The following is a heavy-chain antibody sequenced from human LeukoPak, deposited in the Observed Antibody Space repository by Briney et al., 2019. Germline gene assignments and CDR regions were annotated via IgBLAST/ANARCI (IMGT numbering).Heavy chain of an antibody. J-gene: IGHJ4*02. CDR1: GGSISSSSYY. Sequence: NPSETLSLTCTVSGGSISSSSYYWGWIRQPPGKGLEWIGSIYYSGSTNYNPSLKSRVTISVDTSKNQFSLKLSSVTTADTAVYYCARVFGYGDYVHFDYWGQGTLVTVSS. D-gene: IGHD4-17*01. V-gene: IGHV4-39*07. CDR2: IYYSGST. CDR3: ARVFGYGDYVHFDY.